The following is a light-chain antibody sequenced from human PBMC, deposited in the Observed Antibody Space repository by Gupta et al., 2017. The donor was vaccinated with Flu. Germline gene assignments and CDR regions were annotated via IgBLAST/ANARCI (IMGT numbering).Light chain of an antibody. J-gene: IGLJ2*01. CDR1: SSNNGSNT. CDR2: SNN. Sequence: QSVLTQPPSASGTPGQRVTISCSGSSSNNGSNTVNWYQQLPGTAPKPLIYSNNQRPSGVPDRFAGSKSGTSASLAISGLQSEDEADYYCAAWDDSLNGGVFGGGTKLTVL. V-gene: IGLV1-44*01. CDR3: AAWDDSLNGGV.